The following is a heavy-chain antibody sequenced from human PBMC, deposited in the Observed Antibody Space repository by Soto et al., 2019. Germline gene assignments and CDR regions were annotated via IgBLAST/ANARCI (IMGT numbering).Heavy chain of an antibody. V-gene: IGHV3-23*04. J-gene: IGHJ4*02. Sequence: EVQLVESGGGSVQPGGSLRLSCAASGFTFSTYWVHWVRQAPGKGLEWVSAISGSGGSTYYADSVKGRFTISRDTSKNTLYLRMNSLRAEDTAVYYCAKCPLTNRNDGVDYWGQGTLVTVSS. CDR2: ISGSGGST. CDR1: GFTFSTYW. D-gene: IGHD1-1*01. CDR3: AKCPLTNRNDGVDY.